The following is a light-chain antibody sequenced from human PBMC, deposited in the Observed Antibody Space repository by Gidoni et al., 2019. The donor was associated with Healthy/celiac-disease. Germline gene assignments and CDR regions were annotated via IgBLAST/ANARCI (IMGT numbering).Light chain of an antibody. Sequence: DIQMTPSPSSLSASVGDRVTITCRASQSISSYLHWYQQKPGKAPKLLIYAASSLQSGVPSRFSGSGSGTDFTLTISSLQPEDFATYYCQQSYSTPGTFGQGTKVEIK. CDR1: QSISSY. CDR2: AAS. V-gene: IGKV1-39*01. CDR3: QQSYSTPGT. J-gene: IGKJ1*01.